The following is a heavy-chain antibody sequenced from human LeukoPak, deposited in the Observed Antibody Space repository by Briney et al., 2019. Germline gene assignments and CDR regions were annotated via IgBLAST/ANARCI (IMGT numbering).Heavy chain of an antibody. CDR1: GGSFSGYY. V-gene: IGHV3-11*01. D-gene: IGHD3-22*01. Sequence: LSLTCAVYGGSFSGYYWSWIRQPPGKGLEWVSYISSSGSTIYYADSVRGRFTISRDNAKNSLYLQMNSLRAEDTAMYYCARYDSRDYWGQGTLVTVSS. CDR3: ARYDSRDY. CDR2: ISSSGSTI. J-gene: IGHJ4*02.